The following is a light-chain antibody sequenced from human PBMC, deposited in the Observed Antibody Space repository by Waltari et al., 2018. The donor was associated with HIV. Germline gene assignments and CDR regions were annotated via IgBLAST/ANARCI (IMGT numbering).Light chain of an antibody. J-gene: IGLJ2*01. V-gene: IGLV2-8*01. CDR2: EVR. Sequence: QSALTQPPSASGSPGQSVTISGTGTRSDVGGYNYVSWYQHRPGKAPKLMIYEVRKRASGVPERFSASKAGNPAALTVSGLQAGDEADYYCGSYAGSNKWVFGGGTKLTVL. CDR1: RSDVGGYNY. CDR3: GSYAGSNKWV.